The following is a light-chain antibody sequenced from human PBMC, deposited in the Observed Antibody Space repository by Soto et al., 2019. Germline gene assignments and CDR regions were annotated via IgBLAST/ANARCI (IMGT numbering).Light chain of an antibody. CDR2: DAS. J-gene: IGKJ5*01. Sequence: IVLTQSPGTLSLSPGERATLSCRASESLSSNYLAWHQQKPGQAPRLLIYDASNRATGIPARFSGSGSGTGFTLTISSLEPEDFAVYYCQQRSNWPPFTCGQGTRLEIK. CDR3: QQRSNWPPFT. V-gene: IGKV3-11*01. CDR1: ESLSSNY.